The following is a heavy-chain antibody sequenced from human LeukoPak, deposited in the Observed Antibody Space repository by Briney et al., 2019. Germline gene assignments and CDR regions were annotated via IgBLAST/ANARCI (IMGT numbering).Heavy chain of an antibody. Sequence: SETLSLTCTVSGGSISSGGYYWSWIRQHPGKGLEWIGYIYYSGSTYYNPSLKSRVTISVDTSKNQFSLKLTSVTAADTALYYCARELRYDNSDSGAFWGQGTVVTVSS. J-gene: IGHJ3*01. D-gene: IGHD3-22*01. CDR1: GGSISSGGYY. CDR3: ARELRYDNSDSGAF. CDR2: IYYSGST. V-gene: IGHV4-31*03.